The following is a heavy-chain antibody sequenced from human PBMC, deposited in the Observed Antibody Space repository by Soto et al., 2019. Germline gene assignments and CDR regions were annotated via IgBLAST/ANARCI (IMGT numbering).Heavy chain of an antibody. CDR1: GGTFSTHG. J-gene: IGHJ4*02. CDR2: IIPVFETT. V-gene: IGHV1-69*01. CDR3: TTAGFRGVSFQDSDW. Sequence: QVQLVQSGAEVKKPGSSLKVSCKASGGTFSTHGISWVRQAPGQGLEWMGGIIPVFETTNYAQKFQGRVTITADESTSTAHIEVTSLRSEDSAVYYCTTAGFRGVSFQDSDWWGQGTQVTVSS. D-gene: IGHD2-8*02.